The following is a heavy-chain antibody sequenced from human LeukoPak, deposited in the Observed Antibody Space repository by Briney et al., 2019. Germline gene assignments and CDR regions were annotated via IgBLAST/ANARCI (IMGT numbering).Heavy chain of an antibody. CDR1: GGSISSGNYY. CDR2: IYTSGST. D-gene: IGHD2-2*01. CDR3: ARVVDCSSTSCYSGYYYYGMDV. J-gene: IGHJ6*02. Sequence: SETLSLTCTVSGGSISSGNYYWSWIRQPAGKELEWIGRIYTSGSTNYNPSLKSRVTISIDTSKNQFSLNLGSVTAADTAVYYCARVVDCSSTSCYSGYYYYGMDVWGQGTTVTVSS. V-gene: IGHV4-61*02.